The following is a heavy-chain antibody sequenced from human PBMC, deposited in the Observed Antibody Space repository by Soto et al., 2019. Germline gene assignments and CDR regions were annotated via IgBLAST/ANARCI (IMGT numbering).Heavy chain of an antibody. CDR2: ISGRSDHI. CDR3: VREIDSRVSWSAYSPAFYYSYMDV. CDR1: GFTFTSYR. V-gene: IGHV3-21*01. Sequence: EVQLVESGGGLVKPGGSLRLSCAASGFTFTSYRLSWVRQAPGKGLEWVSYISGRSDHIYYSDSLKGPFTISRDNAQNSLYLQVNNLRAEDTDVYFCVREIDSRVSWSAYSPAFYYSYMDVWGKGTTVTVSS. J-gene: IGHJ6*03. D-gene: IGHD3-3*01.